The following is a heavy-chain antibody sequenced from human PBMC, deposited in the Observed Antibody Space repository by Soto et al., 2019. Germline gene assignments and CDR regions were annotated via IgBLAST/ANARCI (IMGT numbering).Heavy chain of an antibody. D-gene: IGHD3-10*01. V-gene: IGHV3-23*01. J-gene: IGHJ6*02. CDR1: GFTFSSYA. CDR2: ITSTGSST. Sequence: PGGSLRLSCAASGFTFSSYAMSWVRQAPGKGLEWVSAITSTGSSTYYADSAKGRFTISRDNSRNTLYLQMNSLRAEDTAVYYCAKSGGFGGPYYYYGMDVWGQGTTVTVSS. CDR3: AKSGGFGGPYYYYGMDV.